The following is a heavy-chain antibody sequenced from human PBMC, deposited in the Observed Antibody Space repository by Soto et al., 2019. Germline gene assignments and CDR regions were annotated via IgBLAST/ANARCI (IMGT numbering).Heavy chain of an antibody. Sequence: EVQLVESGGGLVQPGGSLRLSCAASGFTFSSYSMNWVRQAPGKGLEWVSYISSSSSTIYYADSVKGRFTNSRDNAKNSLYLQMNSLRDEDTAVYYCAREEVVVAAITYYYYGMDVWGQGNTVTVSS. CDR2: ISSSSSTI. D-gene: IGHD2-15*01. CDR3: AREEVVVAAITYYYYGMDV. V-gene: IGHV3-48*02. CDR1: GFTFSSYS. J-gene: IGHJ6*02.